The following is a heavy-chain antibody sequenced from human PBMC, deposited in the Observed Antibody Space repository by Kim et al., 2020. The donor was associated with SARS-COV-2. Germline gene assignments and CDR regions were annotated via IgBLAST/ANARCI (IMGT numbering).Heavy chain of an antibody. Sequence: SETLSLTCTVSGGSISSSSYYWGWIRQPPGKGLEWIGSIYYSGSTYYNPSLKSRVTISVDTSKNQFSLKLSSVTAADTAVYYCARETKLPHYYYYGMDVWGQGTTVTVSS. J-gene: IGHJ6*02. CDR2: IYYSGST. V-gene: IGHV4-39*07. CDR3: ARETKLPHYYYYGMDV. D-gene: IGHD1-7*01. CDR1: GGSISSSSYY.